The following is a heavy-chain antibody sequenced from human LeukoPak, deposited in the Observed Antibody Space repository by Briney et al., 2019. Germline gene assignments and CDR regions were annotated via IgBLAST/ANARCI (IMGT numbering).Heavy chain of an antibody. CDR2: ISVYNDNT. J-gene: IGHJ4*02. Sequence: EVSVKVSCKASGYDFDTSGISWVRQAPGQGLEGVGWISVYNDNTNYGQKILGRVSMTTDTSTSTAYMELRSLRSDDTAVYYCVRDHHVVHATRLDYWGQGTLVTVSS. V-gene: IGHV1-18*01. D-gene: IGHD2-8*02. CDR3: VRDHHVVHATRLDY. CDR1: GYDFDTSG.